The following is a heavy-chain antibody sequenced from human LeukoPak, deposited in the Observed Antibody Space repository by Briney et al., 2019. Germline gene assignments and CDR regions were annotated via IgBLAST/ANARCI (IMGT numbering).Heavy chain of an antibody. CDR3: ARHMGRQKPGGLDY. J-gene: IGHJ4*02. Sequence: GGSLRLSCAASGFTFSSYGMHWVRQAPGKGLEWVAVISYDGSNKYYADSVKGRFTISRDNSKNTLYLQMNSLRAEDTAVYYCARHMGRQKPGGLDYWGQGTLVTVSS. CDR2: ISYDGSNK. D-gene: IGHD3-16*01. V-gene: IGHV3-30*03. CDR1: GFTFSSYG.